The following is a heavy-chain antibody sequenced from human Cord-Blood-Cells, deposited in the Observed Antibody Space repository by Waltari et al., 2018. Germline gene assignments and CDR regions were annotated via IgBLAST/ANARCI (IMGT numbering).Heavy chain of an antibody. CDR3: ARLGVHLDPIVVVVAATYYFDY. D-gene: IGHD2-15*01. CDR1: GGSISSSSYY. Sequence: QLQLQESGPGLVKPSATLSLTCTVSGGSISSSSYYWGWIRQPPEKGLEWIGSIYYSGSTYYNPSLKSRVTISVDTSKNQFSLKLSSVTAADTAVYYCARLGVHLDPIVVVVAATYYFDYWGQGTLVTVSS. CDR2: IYYSGST. J-gene: IGHJ4*02. V-gene: IGHV4-39*01.